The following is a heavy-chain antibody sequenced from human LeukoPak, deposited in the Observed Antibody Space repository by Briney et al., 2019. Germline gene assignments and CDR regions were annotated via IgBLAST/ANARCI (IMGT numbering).Heavy chain of an antibody. V-gene: IGHV1-69*13. Sequence: SVKVPCKASGGTFSSYAISWVRQAPGQGLEWMGGIIPIFGTANYAQKFQGRVTITADESTSTAHMELSSLRSEDTAVYYCATLRDGYNWGGAFDIWGQGTMVTVSS. CDR1: GGTFSSYA. CDR3: ATLRDGYNWGGAFDI. D-gene: IGHD5-24*01. J-gene: IGHJ3*02. CDR2: IIPIFGTA.